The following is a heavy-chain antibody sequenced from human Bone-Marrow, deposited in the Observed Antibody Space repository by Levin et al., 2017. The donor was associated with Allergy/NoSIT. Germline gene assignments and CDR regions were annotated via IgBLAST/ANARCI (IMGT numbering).Heavy chain of an antibody. CDR3: AREVRHGDY. J-gene: IGHJ4*02. CDR1: GGSFSGYY. Sequence: SETLSLTCAVYGGSFSGYYWSWIRQPPGKGLEWIGEINHSGSTNYNPSLKSRVTISVDTSKNQFSLKLSSVTAADTAVYYCAREVRHGDYWGQGTLVTVSS. CDR2: INHSGST. V-gene: IGHV4-34*01. D-gene: IGHD3-22*01.